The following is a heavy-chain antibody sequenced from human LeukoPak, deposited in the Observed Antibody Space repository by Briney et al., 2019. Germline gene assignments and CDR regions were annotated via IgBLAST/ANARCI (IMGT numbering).Heavy chain of an antibody. V-gene: IGHV4-34*01. CDR3: ARGDVGATTGYYYYSMDV. Sequence: ETLSLTCAVYGESFSGYYWSWIRQPPGKGLEWIGEINHSGSTDYNPSLKSRVTMSVDTSKSQFSLKLNSVTAADTAVYFCARGDVGATTGYYYYSMDVWGEGTTVTVSS. CDR2: INHSGST. J-gene: IGHJ6*03. D-gene: IGHD1-26*01. CDR1: GESFSGYY.